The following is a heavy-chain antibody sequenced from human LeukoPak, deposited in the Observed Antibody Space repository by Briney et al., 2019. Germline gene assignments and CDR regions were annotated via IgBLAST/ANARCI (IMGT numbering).Heavy chain of an antibody. D-gene: IGHD6-19*01. V-gene: IGHV1-2*02. CDR3: ARGPYSSGWYPFDY. CDR1: GYTFTGYY. J-gene: IGHJ4*02. CDR2: INPNSGGT. Sequence: ASVKVSCKASGYTFTGYYMHWVRQAPGQGLEWMGWINPNSGGTNYTQKFQGRVTMTRDTSISTAYMELSRLRSDDTAVYYCARGPYSSGWYPFDYRGQGTLVTVSS.